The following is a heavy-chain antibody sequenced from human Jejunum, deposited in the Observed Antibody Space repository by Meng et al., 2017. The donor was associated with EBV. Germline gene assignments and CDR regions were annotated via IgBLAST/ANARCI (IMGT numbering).Heavy chain of an antibody. D-gene: IGHD2-8*02. V-gene: IGHV4-39*01. Sequence: QVRLPESAPGLVKPSETLPLTCNVLGSSINDRNYFWAWIRQPPGKGLEWIGNTYSSANTYYNPSLKSRVTISVDTSKNQFSLKLISVTAADTAVYFCARHDCPGAVCLGPFDSWGQGILVTVSS. CDR1: GSSINDRNYF. CDR2: TYSSANT. CDR3: ARHDCPGAVCLGPFDS. J-gene: IGHJ4*02.